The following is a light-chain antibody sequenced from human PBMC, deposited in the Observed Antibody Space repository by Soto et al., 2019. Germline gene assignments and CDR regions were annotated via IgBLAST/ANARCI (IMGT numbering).Light chain of an antibody. V-gene: IGKV3-15*01. CDR3: QQHNNWPPWT. CDR2: GAS. CDR1: QSVNRN. J-gene: IGKJ1*01. Sequence: EIVMTQSPATLSVSQGERATLSCRASQSVNRNVVWYQQKPGQPPRLLIYGASTRATGIPARFSGSGSGTEFTLTISSLQSEDFAVYYCQQHNNWPPWTFGQGTKVEIK.